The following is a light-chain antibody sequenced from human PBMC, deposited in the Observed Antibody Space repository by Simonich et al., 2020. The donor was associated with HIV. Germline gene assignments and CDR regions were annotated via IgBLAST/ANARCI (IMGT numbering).Light chain of an antibody. CDR2: EDS. Sequence: QSALTQPASVSGSPGQSITISCTGTSSDVGSYNLVSWYQQHQGKAPKLMISEDSMRPSGVSNRFSGSKSGNTASLTISGLQAEDEADYYCCSYTSSSTVVFGGGTKLTVL. J-gene: IGLJ2*01. V-gene: IGLV2-14*02. CDR1: SSDVGSYNL. CDR3: CSYTSSSTVV.